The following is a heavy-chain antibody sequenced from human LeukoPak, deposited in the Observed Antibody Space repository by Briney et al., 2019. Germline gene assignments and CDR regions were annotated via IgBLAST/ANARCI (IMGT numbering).Heavy chain of an antibody. CDR1: GGTFSSYA. CDR2: IIPILGIA. CDR3: ARGCGGEPWECFDY. J-gene: IGHJ4*02. V-gene: IGHV1-69*04. D-gene: IGHD2-21*01. Sequence: SVNVSCKASGGTFSSYAISWVRQAPGQGLEWMGRIIPILGIANYAQKFQGRVTITADKSTSTAYMELSSLRSEDTAVYYCARGCGGEPWECFDYWGQGTLVTVSS.